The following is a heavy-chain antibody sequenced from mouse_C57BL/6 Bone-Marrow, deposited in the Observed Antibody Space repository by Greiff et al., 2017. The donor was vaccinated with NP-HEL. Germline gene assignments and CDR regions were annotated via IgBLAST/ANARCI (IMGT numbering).Heavy chain of an antibody. J-gene: IGHJ4*01. CDR2: IHPSDSDT. Sequence: VQLQQPGAELVKPGASVKVSCKASGYTFTSYWMHWVKQRPGQGLEWIGRIHPSDSDTNYNQKFKGKATLTVDKSSSTAYMQRSSQTSEDSAVYYCAIDHPRCYAMDYWGQGTSVTVSS. CDR3: AIDHPRCYAMDY. V-gene: IGHV1-74*01. CDR1: GYTFTSYW.